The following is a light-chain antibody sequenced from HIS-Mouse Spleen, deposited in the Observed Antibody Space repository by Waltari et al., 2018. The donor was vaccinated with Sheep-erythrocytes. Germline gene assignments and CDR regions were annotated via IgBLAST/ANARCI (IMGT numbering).Light chain of an antibody. V-gene: IGLV2-11*01. Sequence: QSALTQPRSVSGSPGQSVTISCTGTSSDVGGYNYVSWYQQHPGKAPKLMIDDVSKLPSGVPDRFSGSKSGNTASLTISGLQAEDEADYYCCSYAGSYNHVFATGTKVTVL. J-gene: IGLJ1*01. CDR2: DVS. CDR3: CSYAGSYNHV. CDR1: SSDVGGYNY.